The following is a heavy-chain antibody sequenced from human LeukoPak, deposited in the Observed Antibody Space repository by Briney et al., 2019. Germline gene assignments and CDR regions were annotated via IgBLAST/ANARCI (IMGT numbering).Heavy chain of an antibody. V-gene: IGHV3-30*18. CDR2: ISYDGSNK. Sequence: PGGSLRLSCAASGFTFSSYGMHWVRQAPGKGLEWVAVISYDGSNKYYADSVKGRFTISRDNSKNTLCLQMNSLRAEDTAVYYCAKDRRALYSIAAAGTFAYWGQGTLVTVS. D-gene: IGHD6-13*01. CDR3: AKDRRALYSIAAAGTFAY. CDR1: GFTFSSYG. J-gene: IGHJ4*02.